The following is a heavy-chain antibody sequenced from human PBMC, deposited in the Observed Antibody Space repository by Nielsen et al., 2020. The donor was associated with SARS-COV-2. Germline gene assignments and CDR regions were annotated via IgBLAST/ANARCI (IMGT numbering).Heavy chain of an antibody. CDR3: ARIIIQCGSTHCYTLGGMDV. CDR2: LSGSSRYI. CDR1: GFNFSGHS. V-gene: IGHV3-21*01. Sequence: GESLKISCAASGFNFSGHSMSWVRQAPGKGLEWVSSLSGSSRYIYYADSLQGRFTISRDNAQNSLFLQMNSLRAEDTAVYYCARIIIQCGSTHCYTLGGMDVWGKGTTVTVSS. D-gene: IGHD2-2*02. J-gene: IGHJ6*04.